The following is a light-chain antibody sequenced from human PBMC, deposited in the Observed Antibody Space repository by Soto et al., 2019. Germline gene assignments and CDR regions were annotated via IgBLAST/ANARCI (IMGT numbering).Light chain of an antibody. Sequence: EIVLTQSPGTLFLSPGERATLSYRASQSVSSNYLVWYQQKPGQAPRPLIYGASTRATGIPDRFSGSGCGTDFTLTISRLEPEDFAVYYCQQYAGSSYTFGQGTKLEIK. J-gene: IGKJ2*01. CDR3: QQYAGSSYT. V-gene: IGKV3-20*01. CDR2: GAS. CDR1: QSVSSNY.